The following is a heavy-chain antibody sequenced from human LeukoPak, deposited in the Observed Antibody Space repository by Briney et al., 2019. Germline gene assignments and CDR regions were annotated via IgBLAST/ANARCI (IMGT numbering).Heavy chain of an antibody. D-gene: IGHD4-17*01. Sequence: GSLRLSCAASGFTFSSYAMSWLRQPPGKGLEWIGEINHSGSTNYNPSLKSRVTISVDTSKNQFSLKLNSVTAADTAVYYCAGRLRSLDYWGQGTLVTVSS. CDR2: INHSGST. J-gene: IGHJ4*02. CDR3: AGRLRSLDY. CDR1: GFTFSSYA. V-gene: IGHV4-34*08.